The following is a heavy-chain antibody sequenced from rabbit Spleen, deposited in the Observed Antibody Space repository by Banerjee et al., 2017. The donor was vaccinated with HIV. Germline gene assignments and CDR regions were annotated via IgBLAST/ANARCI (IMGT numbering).Heavy chain of an antibody. J-gene: IGHJ4*01. CDR2: IDIVKSGST. D-gene: IGHD8-1*01. CDR3: ARDAGSGPYIDGYFDL. CDR1: GLDFSSRYW. Sequence: QEQLEESGGDLVKPGASLTLTCTASGLDFSSRYWICWVRQAPGKGLEWIACIDIVKSGSTYYASWAKGRFTISETSSTTVTLQVTSLTVADTATYFCARDAGSGPYIDGYFDLWGPGTLVTVS. V-gene: IGHV1S45*01.